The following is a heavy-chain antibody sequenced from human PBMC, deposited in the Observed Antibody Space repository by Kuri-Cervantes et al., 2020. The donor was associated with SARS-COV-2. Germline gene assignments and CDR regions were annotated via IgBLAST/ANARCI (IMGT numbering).Heavy chain of an antibody. CDR2: INWNGGST. D-gene: IGHD3-3*01. Sequence: GGSLRLSCAASGFTFDDYGMSWVRQAPGKGLEWVSGINWNGGSTGYADSVKGRFTISRDNAKNSLYLQMNSLRAEDTALYYCARDVKYDFWSGSPYYYYYMDVWGKGTAVTVSS. CDR1: GFTFDDYG. V-gene: IGHV3-20*04. CDR3: ARDVKYDFWSGSPYYYYYMDV. J-gene: IGHJ6*03.